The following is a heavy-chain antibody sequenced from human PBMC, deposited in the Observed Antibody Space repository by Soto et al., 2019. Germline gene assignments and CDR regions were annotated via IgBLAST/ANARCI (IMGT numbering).Heavy chain of an antibody. CDR1: GGSFSGYY. D-gene: IGHD3-10*01. CDR3: ARGALVWFGAHDYYGMDV. V-gene: IGHV4-34*01. CDR2: IYHSGGT. J-gene: IGHJ6*02. Sequence: QVQLQQWGAGLLKPSETLSLTCGVFGGSFSGYYWTWIRQPPGKGLEWIGEIYHSGGTNYHPSLKSRVTISVDKSNNHFSLNLSSVTAADTAVYYCARGALVWFGAHDYYGMDVWGQGTTVTVSS.